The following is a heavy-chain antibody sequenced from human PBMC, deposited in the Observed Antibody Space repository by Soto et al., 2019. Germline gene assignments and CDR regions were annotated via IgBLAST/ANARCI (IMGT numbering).Heavy chain of an antibody. J-gene: IGHJ4*02. V-gene: IGHV4-39*01. Sequence: SETLSLTCTVSGGSISSSSYYWGWIRQPPGKGLEWIGSIYYSGSTYYNPSLKSRVTISVDTSKNQFSLKLSSVTAADTAVYYCARPYGDYRKGGVGGNIAFDYWDQGTLVTVSS. CDR2: IYYSGST. D-gene: IGHD4-17*01. CDR3: ARPYGDYRKGGVGGNIAFDY. CDR1: GGSISSSSYY.